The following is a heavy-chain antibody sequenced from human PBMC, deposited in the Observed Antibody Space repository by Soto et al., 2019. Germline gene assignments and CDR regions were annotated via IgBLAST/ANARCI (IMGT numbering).Heavy chain of an antibody. J-gene: IGHJ6*02. CDR3: ARVNGYYYYGMDV. CDR2: ISSSGSII. D-gene: IGHD3-22*01. V-gene: IGHV3-11*01. Sequence: GGSLRLSCAASGFTFSDYYMSCIRQAPGKGLEWVSDISSSGSIIYYADSVKGRFTISRDNAKNSLYLQMNSLRAEDMAVYYCARVNGYYYYGMDVWGQGTTVTVSS. CDR1: GFTFSDYY.